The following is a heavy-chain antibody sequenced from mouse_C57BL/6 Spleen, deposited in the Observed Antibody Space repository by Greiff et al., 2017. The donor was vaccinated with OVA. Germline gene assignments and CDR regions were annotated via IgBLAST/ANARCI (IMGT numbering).Heavy chain of an antibody. D-gene: IGHD2-5*01. V-gene: IGHV1-9*01. J-gene: IGHJ1*03. CDR3: ARWGYSNYGYFDV. Sequence: QVQLQQSGAELMKPGASVKLSCKATGYTFTGYWIEWVKQRPGHGLEWIGEILPGSGSTIYNEKFKGKATFTADTSSNTAYMQLSSLTTEDSAIYYCARWGYSNYGYFDVWGTGTTVTVSS. CDR1: GYTFTGYW. CDR2: ILPGSGST.